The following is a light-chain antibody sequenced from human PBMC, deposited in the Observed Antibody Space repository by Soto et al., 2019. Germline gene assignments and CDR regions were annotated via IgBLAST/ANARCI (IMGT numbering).Light chain of an antibody. V-gene: IGKV3-15*01. J-gene: IGKJ4*01. CDR3: QQFNEWPRT. CDR2: GAS. CDR1: QSVSNN. Sequence: EIVMTQSPATLSVSPGERATLSCRASQSVSNNLAWYQQRPGQAPRLLLYGASTRATGIPAMFSGSGSGTEFTLTISSLQSEDFARYYCQQFNEWPRTFGGGTKVEIK.